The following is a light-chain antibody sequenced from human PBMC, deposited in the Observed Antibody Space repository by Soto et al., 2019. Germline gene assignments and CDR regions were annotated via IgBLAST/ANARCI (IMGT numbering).Light chain of an antibody. Sequence: DIVLTQSPGTLSLSPGERATLSCRASQTVSSSLAWYQQKPGQAPRLLIFGASTRAAGFPDRFSGSGSGTDFTLTISRLDPEDFAVYYCQQYGISPRTFGQGTKVEIK. V-gene: IGKV3-20*01. CDR2: GAS. CDR1: QTVSSS. J-gene: IGKJ1*01. CDR3: QQYGISPRT.